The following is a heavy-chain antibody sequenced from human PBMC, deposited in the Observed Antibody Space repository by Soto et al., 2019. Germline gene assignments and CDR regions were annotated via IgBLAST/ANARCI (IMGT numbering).Heavy chain of an antibody. J-gene: IGHJ4*02. CDR3: AKGRDYDDSYFVY. CDR2: ISGGGGST. V-gene: IGHV3-23*01. CDR1: GFTFSSYA. Sequence: EVQLLESGGGLVQPGGSLRLSCAVSGFTFSSYAMSWVRQAPGKGLEWVSIISGGGGSTYYADSVRGQFIISRDNFRSTLSLQMSRLRAEDTAVYYCAKGRDYDDSYFVYCGQGTLVTVSS. D-gene: IGHD4-17*01.